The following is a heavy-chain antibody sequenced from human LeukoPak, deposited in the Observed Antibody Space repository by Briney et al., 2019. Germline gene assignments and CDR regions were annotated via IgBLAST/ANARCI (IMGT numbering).Heavy chain of an antibody. D-gene: IGHD6-19*01. V-gene: IGHV3-30*02. CDR3: AKDARGGSGWYGPGY. J-gene: IGHJ4*02. Sequence: GGSLRLSCAASGFTFSSYGMHWVRQAPGKGLEWVAFIRYDGSNKYYADSVKGRFTISRDNSKNTLYLQMNSLRAEDTAVYYCAKDARGGSGWYGPGYWGQGTLVTVSS. CDR2: IRYDGSNK. CDR1: GFTFSSYG.